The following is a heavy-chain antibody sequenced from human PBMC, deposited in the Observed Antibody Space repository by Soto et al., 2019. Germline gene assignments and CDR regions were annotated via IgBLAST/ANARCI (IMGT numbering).Heavy chain of an antibody. J-gene: IGHJ4*02. CDR1: GVSINSAGFY. D-gene: IGHD6-13*01. Sequence: QVQLQESGPGLVQPSQTLSLTCTVSGVSINSAGFYWSWIRQQPGKGLEWIGYLYYTGNTYYNPSLQSRLTMSVDPSKTHFSLNLRSVTAADTAIYYCARGHSSGWYGGAYDYWGQGTLVTVSS. CDR2: LYYTGNT. V-gene: IGHV4-31*03. CDR3: ARGHSSGWYGGAYDY.